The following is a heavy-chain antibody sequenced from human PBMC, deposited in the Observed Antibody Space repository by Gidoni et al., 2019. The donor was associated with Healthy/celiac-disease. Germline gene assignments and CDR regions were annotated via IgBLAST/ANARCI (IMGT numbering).Heavy chain of an antibody. CDR1: GFTFSSYE. J-gene: IGHJ4*02. CDR2: ISSIGSTI. V-gene: IGHV3-48*03. D-gene: IGHD1-26*01. CDR3: ASTPEGSYGIPGY. Sequence: EVQLVESGGGLVQPGGYLRLSCAASGFTFSSYEMNWVRQAPGKGLEGVSYISSIGSTIYYADSVKGRFTIFRDNAKNSLYLQMNSLRAEDTAVYYCASTPEGSYGIPGYWGQGTLVTVSS.